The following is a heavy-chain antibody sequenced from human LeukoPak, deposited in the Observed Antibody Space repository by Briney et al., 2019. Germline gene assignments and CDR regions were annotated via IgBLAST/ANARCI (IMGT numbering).Heavy chain of an antibody. Sequence: ASVKVSCKASGYTFTSYDINWVRQATGQGLEWMGWMNPNSGNTGYAQKFQGRVTITRNTSISTAYMELSSLRSEDTAVYYRARGARVDWYFDLWGRGTLVTVSS. CDR2: MNPNSGNT. V-gene: IGHV1-8*03. J-gene: IGHJ2*01. D-gene: IGHD3-10*01. CDR1: GYTFTSYD. CDR3: ARGARVDWYFDL.